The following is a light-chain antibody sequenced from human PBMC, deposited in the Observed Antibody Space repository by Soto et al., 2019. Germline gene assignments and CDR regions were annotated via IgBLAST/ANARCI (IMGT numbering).Light chain of an antibody. CDR2: VDS. CDR3: QSYDSSLSGVV. J-gene: IGLJ2*01. CDR1: SSNIGAGYD. Sequence: QSVVTQPPSVSGAPGQRVTISCTGSSSNIGAGYDVHWYQPLPGTAPKLLIYVDSNRPSGVPDLFSGSKSGTSASLAITGLQAEDEADYYCQSYDSSLSGVVFGGGTKLTVL. V-gene: IGLV1-40*01.